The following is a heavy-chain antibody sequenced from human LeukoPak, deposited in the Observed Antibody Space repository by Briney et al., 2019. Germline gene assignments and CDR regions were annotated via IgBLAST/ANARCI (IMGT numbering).Heavy chain of an antibody. CDR2: ISGDGTAR. Sequence: PGGSLRLSCAASGFTSSSYWMHWVRQVPGKGLVWVSRISGDGTARNYADSVKGRFTISRDDAKNTLYLQMNSLRAEDTAIYYCAKDQNMVATAPFDCWGQGTLVTVSS. V-gene: IGHV3-74*01. J-gene: IGHJ4*02. CDR3: AKDQNMVATAPFDC. D-gene: IGHD5-12*01. CDR1: GFTSSSYW.